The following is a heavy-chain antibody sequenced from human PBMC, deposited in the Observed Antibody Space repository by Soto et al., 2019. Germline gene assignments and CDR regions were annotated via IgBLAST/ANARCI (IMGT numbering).Heavy chain of an antibody. Sequence: PGGSLRLSCAASGFTFSSYAMSWVRQAPGKGLEWVSAISGSGGSTYYADSVKGRFTISRDNSKNTLYLQMNSLRAGDTAVYYCAKDSSMYYYGSGDTRTYYYYGMDVWGQGTTVTVSS. V-gene: IGHV3-23*01. CDR2: ISGSGGST. CDR3: AKDSSMYYYGSGDTRTYYYYGMDV. D-gene: IGHD3-10*01. J-gene: IGHJ6*02. CDR1: GFTFSSYA.